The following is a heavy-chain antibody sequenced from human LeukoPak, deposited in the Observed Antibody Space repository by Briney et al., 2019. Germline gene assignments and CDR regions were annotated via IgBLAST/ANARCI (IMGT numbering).Heavy chain of an antibody. D-gene: IGHD3-22*01. CDR2: ISAYNGNT. J-gene: IGHJ4*02. V-gene: IGHV1-18*01. Sequence: AASVKVSCKASGYTFTSYGISWVRQAPGQGLEWMGWISAYNGNTNYAQKLQGRVTMTTDTSTSTAYMELRSLRSDDTAVYYCAAVSPMYYDSSGYSDYWGQGTLVTVSS. CDR1: GYTFTSYG. CDR3: AAVSPMYYDSSGYSDY.